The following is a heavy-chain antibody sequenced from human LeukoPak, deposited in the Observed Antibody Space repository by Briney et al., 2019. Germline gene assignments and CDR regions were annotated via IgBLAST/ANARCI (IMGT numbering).Heavy chain of an antibody. J-gene: IGHJ6*03. CDR1: GFTFSSYG. CDR3: ANQRSDYYYYYYMDV. CDR2: IRYDGSNK. V-gene: IGHV3-30*02. D-gene: IGHD5-24*01. Sequence: GGSLRLSCAASGFTFSSYGMHWVRQAPGKGLEWVAFIRYDGSNKYYADSVKGRFTISRDNSKNTLYLQMNSLRAEDTAVYYCANQRSDYYYYYYMDVWGKGTTVTVSS.